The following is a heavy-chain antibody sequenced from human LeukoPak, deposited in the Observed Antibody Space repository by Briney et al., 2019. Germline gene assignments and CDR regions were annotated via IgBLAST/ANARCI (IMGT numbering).Heavy chain of an antibody. Sequence: PGGSLRLSCAASGFTFDDYAMHWVRQAPGKGLEWVSGISWNSGSIGYADSVKGRFTISRDNAKNSLYLQMNSLRAEDTALYYCAKVPYSSSWPYFGYWGQGTLVTVSS. CDR2: ISWNSGSI. CDR1: GFTFDDYA. J-gene: IGHJ4*02. CDR3: AKVPYSSSWPYFGY. D-gene: IGHD6-13*01. V-gene: IGHV3-9*01.